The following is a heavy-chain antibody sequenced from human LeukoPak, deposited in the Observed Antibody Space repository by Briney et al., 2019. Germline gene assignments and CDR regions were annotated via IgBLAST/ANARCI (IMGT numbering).Heavy chain of an antibody. CDR1: GFTFSSYW. V-gene: IGHV3-74*01. CDR3: AREGGGVVITRTRNWFDP. CDR2: INTGGSST. Sequence: GGSLRLSCAASGFTFSSYWMHWVRQAPGKGLVWVSRINTGGSSTSYADSVKGRFTISRDNAKNTLYLQMNSLRAEDTAVYYCAREGGGVVITRTRNWFDPWGQGTLVTVSS. D-gene: IGHD3-22*01. J-gene: IGHJ5*02.